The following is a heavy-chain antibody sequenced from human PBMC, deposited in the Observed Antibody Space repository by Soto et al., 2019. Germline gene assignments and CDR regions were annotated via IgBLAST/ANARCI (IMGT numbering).Heavy chain of an antibody. CDR1: GGSINSGGYY. CDR3: ARDLWFGEANHSYYHYGLDV. Sequence: ILSLTFTVSGGSINSGGYYGSGIRQHPGWGLEWIGYIHYSGTTYYNPSLKSRTTISVDMSKNHFSLTLSSVTAADTAVYYCARDLWFGEANHSYYHYGLDVWGQGTTVTVSS. J-gene: IGHJ6*02. D-gene: IGHD3-10*01. CDR2: IHYSGTT. V-gene: IGHV4-31*03.